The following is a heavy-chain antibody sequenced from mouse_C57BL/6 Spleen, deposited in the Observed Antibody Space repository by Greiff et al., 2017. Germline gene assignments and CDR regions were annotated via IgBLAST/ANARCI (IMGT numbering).Heavy chain of an antibody. CDR1: GFNIKNSY. J-gene: IGHJ4*01. V-gene: IGHV14-3*01. CDR2: IDPANGNT. CDR3: ASALYDDAMDY. Sequence: DVQLQESVAELVRPGASVKLSCTASGFNIKNSYMHWVKQRPEQGLEWIGRIDPANGNTKYAPKFKGKATITADTSSNTAYLQLSSLTSEDTAIYYSASALYDDAMDYWGQGTSVTVSS. D-gene: IGHD2-14*01.